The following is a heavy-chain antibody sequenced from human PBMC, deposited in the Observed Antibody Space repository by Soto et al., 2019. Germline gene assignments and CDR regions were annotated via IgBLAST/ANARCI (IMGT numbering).Heavy chain of an antibody. J-gene: IGHJ4*02. CDR3: ASSFTRIAVAGNYFDF. D-gene: IGHD6-19*01. CDR1: GGSISSYY. V-gene: IGHV4-59*08. CDR2: IYYSGST. Sequence: KTSETLSLTCTVSGGSISSYYWSWIRQPPGKGLEWIGYIYYSGSTNYNPSLKSRVTISVDTSKNQFSLKLSSVTAADTAVYYCASSFTRIAVAGNYFDFWGQGTLVTVSS.